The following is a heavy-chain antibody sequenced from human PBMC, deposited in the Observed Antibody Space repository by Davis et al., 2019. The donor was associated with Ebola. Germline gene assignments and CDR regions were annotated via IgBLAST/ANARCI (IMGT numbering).Heavy chain of an antibody. J-gene: IGHJ4*02. D-gene: IGHD1-1*01. CDR1: GYTFTNYG. V-gene: IGHV1-18*04. CDR2: FNPHNGNT. Sequence: AASVKVSCNASGYTFTNYGITWVRQAPGQGLEWMGWFNPHNGNTNYAQNVQGRVTMTTDTSTSTAYMEVGSLRSDDTAVYYCARAQFPTTSDHWGQGTLVTVSS. CDR3: ARAQFPTTSDH.